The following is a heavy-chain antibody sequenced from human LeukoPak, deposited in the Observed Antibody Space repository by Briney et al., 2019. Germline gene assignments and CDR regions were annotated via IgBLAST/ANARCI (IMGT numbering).Heavy chain of an antibody. CDR1: GGSISSGGYS. CDR2: IYHSGST. CDR3: ARGPSRSVVVPAVKYYYYGMDV. V-gene: IGHV4-30-2*01. D-gene: IGHD2-2*01. J-gene: IGHJ6*02. Sequence: PSETLSLTCAVSGGSISSGGYSWSWIRQPPGKGLEWIGYIYHSGSTYYNPSLTSRVTISVDRSTNQFSLKLSSVPAADTAVYYCARGPSRSVVVPAVKYYYYGMDVWGQGTTVTVSS.